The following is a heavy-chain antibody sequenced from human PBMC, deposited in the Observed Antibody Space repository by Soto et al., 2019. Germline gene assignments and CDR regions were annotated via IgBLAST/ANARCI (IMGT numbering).Heavy chain of an antibody. V-gene: IGHV3-48*01. J-gene: IGHJ4*01. D-gene: IGHD6-19*01. Sequence: GGSLRLSCAASGFTFSNYNMNWVRQALGKVLERLSYINSMSDTMLYADSVKGRFSISRDNARNLLYLQMNSLGAEVLGVYYCVRMTAGVAGAEYWVHGTLVTVSS. CDR3: VRMTAGVAGAEY. CDR2: INSMSDTM. CDR1: GFTFSNYN.